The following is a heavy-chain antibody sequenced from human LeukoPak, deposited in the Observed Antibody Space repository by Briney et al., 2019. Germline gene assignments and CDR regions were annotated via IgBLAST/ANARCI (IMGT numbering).Heavy chain of an antibody. J-gene: IGHJ2*01. V-gene: IGHV4-61*05. CDR2: IYYSGST. D-gene: IGHD5-12*01. CDR1: GGSISSSNYY. Sequence: SETLSLTCSVSGGSISSSNYYWGWIRQPPGKGLEWIGYIYYSGSTNYNPSLKSRVTMSVDTSKNQFSLKLSSVTAADTAVYYCARQWLLGFWYFDFWGRGTLVTVSS. CDR3: ARQWLLGFWYFDF.